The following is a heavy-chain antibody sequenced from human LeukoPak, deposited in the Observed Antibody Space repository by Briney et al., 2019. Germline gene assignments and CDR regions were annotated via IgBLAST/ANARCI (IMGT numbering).Heavy chain of an antibody. J-gene: IGHJ4*02. Sequence: SETLSLTCTVSGGSISSGSYYWSWIRQPAGKGLEWIGRIYTSGSTNYNPSLKSRVTISVDTSKNQFSLKLSSVTAADTAVYYCARGEELSLWPNRFDYWGQGTLVTVSS. CDR2: IYTSGST. CDR1: GGSISSGSYY. V-gene: IGHV4-61*02. D-gene: IGHD3-16*02. CDR3: ARGEELSLWPNRFDY.